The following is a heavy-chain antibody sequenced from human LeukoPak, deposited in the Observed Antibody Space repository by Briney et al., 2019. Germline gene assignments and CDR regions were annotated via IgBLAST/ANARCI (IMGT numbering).Heavy chain of an antibody. D-gene: IGHD3-10*01. J-gene: IGHJ4*02. V-gene: IGHV3-7*01. CDR2: VKRDGSEK. CDR1: GFNFRSYW. CDR3: ARDGSYGSGSPDY. Sequence: PGGSLRLSCAASGFNFRSYWLTWVRQAPGKGLDWVANVKRDGSEKYYGDSVKGRFTISKDNAKNSVYLQMNSLRVEDTGIYYCARDGSYGSGSPDYWGQGTLVTVSS.